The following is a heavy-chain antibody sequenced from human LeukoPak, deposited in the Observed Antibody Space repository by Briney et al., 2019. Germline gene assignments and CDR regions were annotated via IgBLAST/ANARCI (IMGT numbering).Heavy chain of an antibody. Sequence: GGSLSLSCAASGFTFSDHYMDWVRQAPGKGLEWVGRTRNKANSYTTEYAASVKGRFTISRDDSKNSLYLQMNSLKTEDTAVYYCARHCSSTSCSTRWGQGTLVTVSS. CDR1: GFTFSDHY. CDR2: TRNKANSYTT. D-gene: IGHD2-2*01. J-gene: IGHJ4*02. CDR3: ARHCSSTSCSTR. V-gene: IGHV3-72*01.